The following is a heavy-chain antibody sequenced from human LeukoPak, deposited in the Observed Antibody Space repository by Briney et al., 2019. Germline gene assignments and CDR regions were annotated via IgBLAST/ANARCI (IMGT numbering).Heavy chain of an antibody. J-gene: IGHJ4*02. CDR2: IFPSGGEI. CDR1: GFTFSTFA. V-gene: IGHV3-23*01. CDR3: ARDLSGITGYTYGRGIDY. Sequence: GGSLRLSCAASGFTFSTFAMLWVRQPRGKGLEWVSSIFPSGGEIHYADSVRGRFTISRDNSKSTLSLQMNSLRAEDTAIYYCARDLSGITGYTYGRGIDYWGQGTLVTVSS. D-gene: IGHD5-18*01.